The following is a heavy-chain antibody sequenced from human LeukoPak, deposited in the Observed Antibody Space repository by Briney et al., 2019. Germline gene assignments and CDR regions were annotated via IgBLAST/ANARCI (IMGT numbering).Heavy chain of an antibody. D-gene: IGHD1-20*01. CDR1: GFTFSSYD. CDR2: IGTAGDT. J-gene: IGHJ4*02. V-gene: IGHV3-13*01. CDR3: ARSYNWNDVLDY. Sequence: GGSLRLSCAASGFTFSSYDVHWVRQATGKGLEWVSAIGTAGDTYYPGSVKGRFTISRENAKNSLYLQMNSLRAGDTAVYYCARSYNWNDVLDYWGQGTLVTVSS.